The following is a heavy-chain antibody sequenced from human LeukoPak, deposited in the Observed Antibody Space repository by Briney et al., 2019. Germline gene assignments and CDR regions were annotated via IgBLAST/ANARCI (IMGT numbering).Heavy chain of an antibody. CDR3: ASLETVEYSSSSVDY. CDR2: ISSSSSYI. Sequence: PGGSLRLSCAASGFTFSSYSMNWVRQAPGKGLEWVSSISSSSSYIYYADSVKGRFTISRDNAKNSLYLQMNSLRAEDTAVYYCASLETVEYSSSSVDYWGQGTLVTVSS. CDR1: GFTFSSYS. J-gene: IGHJ4*02. V-gene: IGHV3-21*01. D-gene: IGHD6-6*01.